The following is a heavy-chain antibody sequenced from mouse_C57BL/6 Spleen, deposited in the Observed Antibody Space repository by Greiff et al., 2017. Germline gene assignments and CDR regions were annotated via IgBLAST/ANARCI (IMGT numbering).Heavy chain of an antibody. CDR1: GFSLTSYG. J-gene: IGHJ2*01. CDR2: LWGGGST. Sequence: VMLVESGPGLVAPSQSLSITCTVSGFSLTSYGVDWVRQPPGKGLAWLGVLWGGGSTNYNSALMSRLSISKHHSKSQVFLKMNSLQTYDTSMYYCAKQGYGNYFDYWGQGTTLTGSS. CDR3: AKQGYGNYFDY. D-gene: IGHD2-10*02. V-gene: IGHV2-9*01.